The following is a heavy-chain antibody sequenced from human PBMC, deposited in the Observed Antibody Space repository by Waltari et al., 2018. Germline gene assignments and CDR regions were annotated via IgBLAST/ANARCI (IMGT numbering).Heavy chain of an antibody. J-gene: IGHJ4*02. CDR3: ARDGPGSGRLDY. Sequence: QVQLVESGGGVVQPGRSLRLSCAASGFTFSSYAMHWVRQAPGKGLEWVAVISYDGSNKYYADSVKGRFTISRDNSKNTLYLQMNSLRAEDTAVYFCARDGPGSGRLDYWGQGTLVTVSS. D-gene: IGHD3-10*01. V-gene: IGHV3-30-3*01. CDR1: GFTFSSYA. CDR2: ISYDGSNK.